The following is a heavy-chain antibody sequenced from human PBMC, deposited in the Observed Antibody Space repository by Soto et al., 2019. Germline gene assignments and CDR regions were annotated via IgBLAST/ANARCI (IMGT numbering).Heavy chain of an antibody. CDR3: ATGGGYYIL. J-gene: IGHJ4*02. CDR2: ISSSGSTI. Sequence: PGGPLRLFCAASGFTFSGYEMNWVRQAPGKGLEWVSYISSSGSTIYYADSVKGRFTISRDNAKNSLYLQMNILRGEDTALYYCATGGGYYILWGQGTLVTVSS. CDR1: GFTFSGYE. D-gene: IGHD1-26*01. V-gene: IGHV3-48*03.